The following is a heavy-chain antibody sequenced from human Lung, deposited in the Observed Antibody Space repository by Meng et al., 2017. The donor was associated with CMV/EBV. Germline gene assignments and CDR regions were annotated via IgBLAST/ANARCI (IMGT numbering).Heavy chain of an antibody. Sequence: LSCTVSGGPVRGDSYYWSWIRQPPGKGLEWIAYVYYSESPNYKPSDYNPSLKSRVSMSVDTSKNQFSQNLRSVTAADTAVYYCAGCTGGSCYPISEIYWXQGTLVTVSS. D-gene: IGHD2-15*01. CDR1: GGPVRGDSYY. CDR3: AGCTGGSCYPISEIY. J-gene: IGHJ4*02. CDR2: VYYSESP. V-gene: IGHV4-61*01.